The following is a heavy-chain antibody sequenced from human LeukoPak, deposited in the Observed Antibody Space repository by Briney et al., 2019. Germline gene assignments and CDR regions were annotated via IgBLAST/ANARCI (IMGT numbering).Heavy chain of an antibody. CDR1: GGSISSSIYY. CDR2: VFYNGAT. CDR3: ARVDYDFWSDLT. V-gene: IGHV4-39*07. Sequence: SETLSLTCIVSGGSISSSIYYWAWVRQPPGKGLEWIGTVFYNGATQYSPSLRSRVTISIDTSTNQFSLKLSSVTAADTAVYYCARVDYDFWSDLTWGQGTLVTVSS. D-gene: IGHD3-3*01. J-gene: IGHJ5*02.